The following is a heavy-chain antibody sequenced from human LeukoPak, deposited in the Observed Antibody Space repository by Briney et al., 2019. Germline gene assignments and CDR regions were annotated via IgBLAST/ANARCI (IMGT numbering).Heavy chain of an antibody. CDR2: IIPIFGTA. CDR3: AIIVRGYSYGYKGWFDP. CDR1: GGTFSSYA. J-gene: IGHJ5*02. D-gene: IGHD5-18*01. Sequence: ASVKVSCKASGGTFSSYAISWVRQAPGQGLEWMGGIIPIFGTANYAQKFQGRVTITADESTSTAYMELSSLRSEDTAVYYCAIIVRGYSYGYKGWFDPWGQGTLVTVSS. V-gene: IGHV1-69*13.